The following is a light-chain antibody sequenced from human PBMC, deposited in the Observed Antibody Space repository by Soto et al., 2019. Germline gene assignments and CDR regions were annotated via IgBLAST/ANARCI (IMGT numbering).Light chain of an antibody. CDR1: QSVSSSY. V-gene: IGKV3-20*01. J-gene: IGKJ1*01. CDR3: QQYGNSGWT. Sequence: EIVLTQSPGTLSLSPGERATLSCRASQSVSSSYLAWYQQKPGQAPRLLIYGASSRATGIPDRFSGSGSGTDFTLTISRLEPEDFAVYYCQQYGNSGWTFGQGTKVEIK. CDR2: GAS.